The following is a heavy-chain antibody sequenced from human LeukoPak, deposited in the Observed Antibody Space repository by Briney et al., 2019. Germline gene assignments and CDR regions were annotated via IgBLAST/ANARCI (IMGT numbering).Heavy chain of an antibody. CDR2: IYYSGST. V-gene: IGHV4-31*03. D-gene: IGHD5-18*01. CDR1: GGSISSGGYY. CDR3: ARLNVDTTMAHDY. Sequence: PSETLSLTCTVSGGSISSGGYYWSWIRQHPGKGLEWIGYIYYSGSTYYNPSLKSRVTISVDTSKNQFSLKLSSVTAADTAVYYCARLNVDTTMAHDYWGQGTLVTISS. J-gene: IGHJ4*02.